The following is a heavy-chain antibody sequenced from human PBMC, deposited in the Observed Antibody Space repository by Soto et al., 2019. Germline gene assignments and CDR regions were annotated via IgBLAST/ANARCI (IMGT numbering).Heavy chain of an antibody. V-gene: IGHV3-30-3*01. CDR1: GFTFSSYA. CDR3: ARAPTTVTTAYYFDF. CDR2: ISYDGNNK. D-gene: IGHD4-17*01. Sequence: QVPLVESGGGVVQPGRSLRLSCAASGFTFSSYAMHWVRQAPGKGLEWVAVISYDGNNKYYADSVKGRFTISRDNSKNTLYLQMNSLRAEDTAVYYCARAPTTVTTAYYFDFWGQGTLVTVSS. J-gene: IGHJ4*02.